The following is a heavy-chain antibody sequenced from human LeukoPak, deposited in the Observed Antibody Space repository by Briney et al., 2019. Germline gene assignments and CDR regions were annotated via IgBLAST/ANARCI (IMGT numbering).Heavy chain of an antibody. D-gene: IGHD2-21*02. J-gene: IGHJ3*02. CDR3: ARGRRDCDGDCYVAFDI. CDR1: GYTFTSYY. V-gene: IGHV1-46*01. Sequence: ASVTVSCTASGYTFTSYYMHWVRQAPGQGLEWMGIINPSGGSTSYAQKFQGRVTMTRDTSTSTVYMELSSLRSEDTAVYYCARGRRDCDGDCYVAFDIWGQGTMVTVSS. CDR2: INPSGGST.